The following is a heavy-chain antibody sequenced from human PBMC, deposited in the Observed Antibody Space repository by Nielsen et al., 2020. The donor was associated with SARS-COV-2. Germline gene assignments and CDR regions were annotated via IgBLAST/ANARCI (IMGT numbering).Heavy chain of an antibody. J-gene: IGHJ4*02. V-gene: IGHV3-30*02. CDR1: GFSFGSFG. Sequence: GGSLRLSCAASGFSFGSFGMHWVRQAPGKGLQWVAAVSYDGDKKYYPDSLKGRFTISRDNSRDMLYLQIDDLRVDDTGVYFCAKTILDMADSWYAIDYWGQGSQVTVSS. CDR2: VSYDGDKK. D-gene: IGHD6-13*01. CDR3: AKTILDMADSWYAIDY.